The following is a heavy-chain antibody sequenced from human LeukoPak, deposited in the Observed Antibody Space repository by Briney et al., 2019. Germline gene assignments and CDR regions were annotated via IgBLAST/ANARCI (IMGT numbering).Heavy chain of an antibody. CDR2: IYTSGST. CDR3: ARGGAEWFGELFFDY. V-gene: IGHV4-4*07. D-gene: IGHD3-10*01. Sequence: PSETLSLTCTVSGGSISSYYWSWIRQPAGKGLEWIGRIYTSGSTNYNPSLKSRVTISVDTSKNQFSLKLSSVTAADTAVYYCARGGAEWFGELFFDYWGQGTLVTVSS. CDR1: GGSISSYY. J-gene: IGHJ4*02.